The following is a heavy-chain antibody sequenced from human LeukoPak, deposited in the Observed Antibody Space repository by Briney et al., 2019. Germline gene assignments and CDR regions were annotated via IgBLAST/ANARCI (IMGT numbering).Heavy chain of an antibody. J-gene: IGHJ4*02. CDR2: ISAYNGNT. CDR3: ARDLGRSLYSGYDLFDY. CDR1: GYTFTSYG. Sequence: ASVKVSCKASGYTFTSYGISWVRQAPGQGLEWMGWISAYNGNTNYAQKLQGRVTMTTDTSTSTAYMELRSLRSDDTAVYYCARDLGRSLYSGYDLFDYWGQGTLVTVSS. D-gene: IGHD5-12*01. V-gene: IGHV1-18*04.